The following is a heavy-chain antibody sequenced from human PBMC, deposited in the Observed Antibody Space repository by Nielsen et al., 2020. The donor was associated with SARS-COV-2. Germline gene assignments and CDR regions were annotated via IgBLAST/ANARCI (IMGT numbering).Heavy chain of an antibody. D-gene: IGHD6-13*01. CDR1: GFTFSSYG. V-gene: IGHV3-30*18. CDR3: AKDLAGPRSWYGWISAFDI. CDR2: ISYDGSNK. J-gene: IGHJ3*02. Sequence: GESLKISCAASGFTFSSYGMHWVRQAPGKGLEWVAVISYDGSNKYYADSVKGRFTISRDNSKNTLYLQMNSLRAEDTAAYYCAKDLAGPRSWYGWISAFDIWGQGTMVTVSS.